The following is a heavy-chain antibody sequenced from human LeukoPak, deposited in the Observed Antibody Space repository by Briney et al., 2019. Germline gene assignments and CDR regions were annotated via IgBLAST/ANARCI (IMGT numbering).Heavy chain of an antibody. CDR1: GYSFTSYW. CDR2: IYPGDSDT. V-gene: IGHV5-51*01. Sequence: GESLKISCKGSGYSFTSYWISWVRQMPGKGLEWMGIIYPGDSDTRYSPSFQGQVTISADKSISTAYLQWSSLKASDTAMYYCARQGYSSSWYPGGGEGFWFDPWGQGTLVTVSS. D-gene: IGHD6-13*01. CDR3: ARQGYSSSWYPGGGEGFWFDP. J-gene: IGHJ5*02.